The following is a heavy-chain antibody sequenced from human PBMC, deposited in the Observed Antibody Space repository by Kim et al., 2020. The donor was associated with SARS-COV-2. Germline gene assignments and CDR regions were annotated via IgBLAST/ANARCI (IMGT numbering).Heavy chain of an antibody. CDR2: STI. D-gene: IGHD2-8*01. J-gene: IGHJ4*02. V-gene: IGHV3-48*02. Sequence: STIYYADSVKGRFTISRDNAKNSLYLQMNSLRDEDTAVYYCARGQSVYDYWGQGTLVTVSS. CDR3: ARGQSVYDY.